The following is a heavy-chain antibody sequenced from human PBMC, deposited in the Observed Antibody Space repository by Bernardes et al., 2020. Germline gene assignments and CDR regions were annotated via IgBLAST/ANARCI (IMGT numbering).Heavy chain of an antibody. J-gene: IGHJ4*02. D-gene: IGHD5-12*01. CDR1: GFTFSTYT. CDR2: ISGGGGST. Sequence: GGSLRLSCAASGFTFSTYTMSWVRQAPGKGLEWVSTISGGGGSTYYADSVKGRFTISRDNSKNTLYLQMNSLRAEDTAVYYCAKPRGYSDSENFDYWGQGTLVTVSS. V-gene: IGHV3-23*01. CDR3: AKPRGYSDSENFDY.